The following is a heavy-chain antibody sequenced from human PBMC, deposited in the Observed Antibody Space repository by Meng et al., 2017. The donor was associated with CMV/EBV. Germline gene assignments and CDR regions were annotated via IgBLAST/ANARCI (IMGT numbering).Heavy chain of an antibody. CDR3: AREEGIAARSDWFDP. J-gene: IGHJ5*02. D-gene: IGHD6-6*01. Sequence: QVELVQSGAGVNKPGASVKVSCKASGYTFTSYDMHWVRQAPGQGLEWMGIINPSGGSTSYAQKFQGRVTMTRDTSTSTVYMELSSLRSEDTAVYYCAREEGIAARSDWFDPWGQGTLVTVSS. CDR2: INPSGGST. V-gene: IGHV1-46*01. CDR1: GYTFTSYD.